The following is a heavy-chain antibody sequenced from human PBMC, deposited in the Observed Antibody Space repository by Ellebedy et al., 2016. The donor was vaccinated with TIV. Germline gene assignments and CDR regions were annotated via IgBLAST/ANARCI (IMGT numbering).Heavy chain of an antibody. CDR3: AKDMTVAGTDLDY. CDR1: GFTFDDCA. J-gene: IGHJ4*02. CDR2: ISWNSGRI. V-gene: IGHV3-9*01. D-gene: IGHD6-19*01. Sequence: GGSLRLXXAASGFTFDDCAMHWVRQSPGKGLEWVSSISWNSGRIGYADSVKGRFTISRDNAKNSLYLQMNSLRVEDTALYYCAKDMTVAGTDLDYWGQGTLVTFSS.